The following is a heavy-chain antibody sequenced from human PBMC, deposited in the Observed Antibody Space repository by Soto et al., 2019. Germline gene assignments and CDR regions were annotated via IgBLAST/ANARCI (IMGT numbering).Heavy chain of an antibody. Sequence: QLQLQESGPGLVKPSETLSLTCTVSGGSISSSGYYWGWIRQPPGKGLEWIGSIHYSGSTYYNPSLKSRVTISVDTSKNQFSLRLSSVTAADTSFYYCARSQGITTFNRFDPWGQGTLVTVSS. J-gene: IGHJ5*02. CDR1: GGSISSSGYY. D-gene: IGHD3-3*01. CDR3: ARSQGITTFNRFDP. CDR2: IHYSGST. V-gene: IGHV4-39*01.